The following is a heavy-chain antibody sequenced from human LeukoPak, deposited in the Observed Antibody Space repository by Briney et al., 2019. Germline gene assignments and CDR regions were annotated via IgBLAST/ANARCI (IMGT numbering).Heavy chain of an antibody. D-gene: IGHD2-2*01. CDR2: IYYSGST. V-gene: IGHV4-30-4*08. J-gene: IGHJ4*02. Sequence: SQTLSLTCTVSGGSLSSGDYYWSWIRQPPGKGLEWIGYIYYSGSTYYNPSLKSRVTISVDTSKNQFSLKLSSVTAADTAVYYCAREVVVVPAALYYFDYWGQGTLVTVSS. CDR3: AREVVVVPAALYYFDY. CDR1: GGSLSSGDYY.